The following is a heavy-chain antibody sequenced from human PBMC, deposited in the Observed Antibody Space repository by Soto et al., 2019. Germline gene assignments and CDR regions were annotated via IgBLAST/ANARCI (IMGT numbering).Heavy chain of an antibody. CDR3: ARGNRITIFGVVTSYDY. V-gene: IGHV3-74*01. D-gene: IGHD3-3*01. Sequence: GGSLRLSCAASGFTFSSYWMHWVRQAPGKGLVWVSRINSDGSSTSYADSVKGRFTISRDNAKNTLYLQMNSLRAEDTAVYYCARGNRITIFGVVTSYDYWGQGTLVTVSS. CDR1: GFTFSSYW. J-gene: IGHJ4*02. CDR2: INSDGSST.